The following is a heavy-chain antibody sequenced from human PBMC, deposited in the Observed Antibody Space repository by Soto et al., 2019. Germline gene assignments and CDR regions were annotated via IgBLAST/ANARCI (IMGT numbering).Heavy chain of an antibody. Sequence: SETLSLTCAVSGDSISSSSYYWAWIRQPPGKGLEWIGSIHYRANSYYSPSLKSRITISVDTSKNQISLRLSSVAAADTAVYYCARPLQLAVSGFDPWGQGTLVTVSS. V-gene: IGHV4-39*01. CDR1: GDSISSSSYY. CDR2: IHYRANS. CDR3: ARPLQLAVSGFDP. J-gene: IGHJ5*02. D-gene: IGHD3-3*02.